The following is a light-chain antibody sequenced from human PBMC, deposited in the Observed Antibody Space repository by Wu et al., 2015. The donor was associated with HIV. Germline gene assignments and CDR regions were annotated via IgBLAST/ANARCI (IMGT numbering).Light chain of an antibody. CDR3: QQYYAYPYT. V-gene: IGKV1-5*03. CDR1: QSVGSW. J-gene: IGKJ2*01. CDR2: KAS. Sequence: DIQMTQSPSTLSASVGDRVNMTCRAGQSVGSWLAWYQQTPGKAPKHLIYKASSLESGVPSRFSGSGSGTEFTLTVRSLQPDDFGTYYCQQYYAYPYTFGQGTKLEIK.